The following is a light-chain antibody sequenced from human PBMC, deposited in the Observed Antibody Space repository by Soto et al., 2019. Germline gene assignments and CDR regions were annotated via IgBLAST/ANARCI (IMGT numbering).Light chain of an antibody. CDR2: EVS. J-gene: IGLJ1*01. CDR3: SSYTSTSSLGV. Sequence: QSALTQPASVSGSPGQSITISCTGTSSDVGGYNYVSWYQQHPGKAPKLMIYEVSTRPSGISNRFSGSKSGNTASLTISGLQADDEADYYCSSYTSTSSLGVFGNGTKVTVL. CDR1: SSDVGGYNY. V-gene: IGLV2-14*01.